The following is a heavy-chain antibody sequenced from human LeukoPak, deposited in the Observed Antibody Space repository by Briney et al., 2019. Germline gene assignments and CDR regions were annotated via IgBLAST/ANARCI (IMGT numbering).Heavy chain of an antibody. V-gene: IGHV3-48*04. Sequence: GGSLRLSCAASGFTFSSYSMDWVRQAPGKGLEWVSYISSSSSTIYYADSVKGRFTISRDNAKNSLYLQMNSLRAEDTAVYYCARPQGGSYGHYYGMDVWGQGTTVTVSS. CDR3: ARPQGGSYGHYYGMDV. CDR2: ISSSSSTI. J-gene: IGHJ6*02. D-gene: IGHD1-26*01. CDR1: GFTFSSYS.